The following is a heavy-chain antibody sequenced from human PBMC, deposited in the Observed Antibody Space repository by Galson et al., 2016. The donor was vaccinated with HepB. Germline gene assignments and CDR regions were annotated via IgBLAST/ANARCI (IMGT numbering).Heavy chain of an antibody. CDR2: IRSKANSYAT. V-gene: IGHV3-73*01. Sequence: SLRLSCAASGFTFSDSAMHWVRQASGKGLEWVGRIRSKANSYATAYGASVKGRFTISRDDSENTAYRQMNSLKAEDTAVYCCTTGEAIVGAAYMRDAFDIWGPGTMVTVSS. J-gene: IGHJ3*02. D-gene: IGHD2-15*01. CDR3: TTGEAIVGAAYMRDAFDI. CDR1: GFTFSDSA.